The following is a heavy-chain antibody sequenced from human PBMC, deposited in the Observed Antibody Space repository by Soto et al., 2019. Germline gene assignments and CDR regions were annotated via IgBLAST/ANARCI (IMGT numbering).Heavy chain of an antibody. D-gene: IGHD6-13*01. CDR2: ISWNSGSI. Sequence: EVQLVESGGGLVQPGRSLRLSCAASGFTFDDYAMHWVRQAPGKGLEWVSGISWNSGSIGYADSVKGRFTISRDNAKNSLYLQMNSLRAEDKALYYCAKDILPLAAAGQQFDYWGQGTLVTVSS. V-gene: IGHV3-9*01. CDR1: GFTFDDYA. CDR3: AKDILPLAAAGQQFDY. J-gene: IGHJ4*02.